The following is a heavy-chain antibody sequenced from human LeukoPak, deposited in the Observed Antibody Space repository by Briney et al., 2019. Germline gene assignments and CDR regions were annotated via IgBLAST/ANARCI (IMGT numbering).Heavy chain of an antibody. V-gene: IGHV1-69*06. D-gene: IGHD3-22*01. CDR2: IIPLLGTP. Sequence: GSSATVSCKASGGTFNSFAISWVRQAPRQGLEWVGGIIPLLGTPDYAQKFQGRVTITSDKYTGTAYIELSSLRSEDTAMYYCARTKYFDSTGYSHAEYFQHWGQGTLVIVSS. J-gene: IGHJ1*01. CDR1: GGTFNSFA. CDR3: ARTKYFDSTGYSHAEYFQH.